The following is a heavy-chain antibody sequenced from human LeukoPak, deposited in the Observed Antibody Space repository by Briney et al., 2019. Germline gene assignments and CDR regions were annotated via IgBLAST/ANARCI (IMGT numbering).Heavy chain of an antibody. CDR1: GFTFRSYE. CDR3: ARVRGSSGWSGVYFDY. V-gene: IGHV3-48*03. J-gene: IGHJ4*02. CDR2: ISSSGSTI. D-gene: IGHD6-19*01. Sequence: GGSLRLSCAASGFTFRSYEMNGVREAPGKGLEGVSYISSSGSTIYYADSVKGRFTISRDNAKNSLYLQMNSLRAEDTAVYYCARVRGSSGWSGVYFDYWGQGTLVTVSS.